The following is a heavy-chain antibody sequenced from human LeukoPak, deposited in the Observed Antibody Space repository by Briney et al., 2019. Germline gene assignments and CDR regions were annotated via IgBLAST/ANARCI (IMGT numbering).Heavy chain of an antibody. D-gene: IGHD5-18*01. CDR2: IIPIFGTA. CDR1: GYTFTSYG. V-gene: IGHV1-69*05. Sequence: ASVKVSCKASGYTFTSYGISWVRQAPGQGLEWMGGIIPIFGTANYAQKFQGRVTITTDESTSTAYMELSSLRSEDTAVYYCAGGYSYGYGRFDYWGQGTLVTVSS. CDR3: AGGYSYGYGRFDY. J-gene: IGHJ4*02.